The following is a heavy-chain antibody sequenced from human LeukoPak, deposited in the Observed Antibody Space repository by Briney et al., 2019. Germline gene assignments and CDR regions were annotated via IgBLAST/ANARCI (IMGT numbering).Heavy chain of an antibody. CDR1: GFTFSTYW. CDR3: ARGTQFVY. V-gene: IGHV3-7*04. Sequence: PGGSLRLSCAASGFTFSTYWMSWRRQAPGKGLEWVANIKHDGSEKYYVASVKGRFTISRNHAKSSLSLQTYSLRAEDTAVYDCARGTQFVYWGQGALVTVSS. CDR2: IKHDGSEK. J-gene: IGHJ4*02.